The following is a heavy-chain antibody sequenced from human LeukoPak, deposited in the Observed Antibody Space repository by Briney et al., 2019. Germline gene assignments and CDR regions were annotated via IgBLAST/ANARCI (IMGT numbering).Heavy chain of an antibody. D-gene: IGHD3-22*01. CDR2: IRSKAYGGTT. CDR3: ARGFYYYDSSGYLVY. J-gene: IGHJ4*02. V-gene: IGHV3-49*04. CDR1: GFTFGDYA. Sequence: PGGSLRLSCTASGFTFGDYAMSWVRQAPGKGLEWVGFIRSKAYGGTTEYAASVKGRFTISRDDSKSIAYLQMNSLRAEDTAVYYCARGFYYYDSSGYLVYWGQGTLVTVSS.